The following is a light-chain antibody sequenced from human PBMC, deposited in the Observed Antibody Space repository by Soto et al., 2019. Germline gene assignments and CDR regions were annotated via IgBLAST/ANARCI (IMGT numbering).Light chain of an antibody. V-gene: IGKV3-11*01. CDR3: QQRSNWPPWT. CDR1: PGVSSY. Sequence: EIVLTQSPATLSLSPGERATLLCRASPGVSSYLAWYQQKPGQAPRLLIYDASDRATGIPARFSGSGSGTDFTLTISSLEPEDFAVYYCQQRSNWPPWTFGQGTKVEIK. J-gene: IGKJ1*01. CDR2: DAS.